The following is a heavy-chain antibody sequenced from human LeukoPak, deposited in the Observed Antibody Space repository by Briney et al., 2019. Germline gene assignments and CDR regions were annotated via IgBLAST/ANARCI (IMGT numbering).Heavy chain of an antibody. CDR3: ARGNCSSTSCYQEFDY. D-gene: IGHD2-2*01. CDR1: GGSISSGDYY. J-gene: IGHJ4*02. Sequence: PSQTLSLTCTVSGGSISSGDYYWNWIRQPPGKGLEWIGYIYYSGSTYYNPSLKSRVTISVDTSKNQFSLKLSSVTAADTAVYYCARGNCSSTSCYQEFDYWGQGTLVTVSS. CDR2: IYYSGST. V-gene: IGHV4-30-4*08.